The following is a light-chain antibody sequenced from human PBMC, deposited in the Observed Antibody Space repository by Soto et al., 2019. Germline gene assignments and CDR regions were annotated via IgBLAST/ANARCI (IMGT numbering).Light chain of an antibody. Sequence: QSALTQPPSASGCPGQPVTISCTGASSDVGGNDYVSGYQHHPGTVPKLIIFEVNKRPSGVPQRFSGSKSGNTASLTVSGLQAEDEADYYCCPYVFAGSEYLVFGGGTK. CDR1: SSDVGGNDY. CDR3: CPYVFAGSEYLV. V-gene: IGLV2-8*01. J-gene: IGLJ3*02. CDR2: EVN.